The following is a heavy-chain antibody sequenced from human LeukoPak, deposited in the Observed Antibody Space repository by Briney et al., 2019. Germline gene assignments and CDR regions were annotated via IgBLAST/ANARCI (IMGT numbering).Heavy chain of an antibody. D-gene: IGHD4-17*01. V-gene: IGHV3-48*02. CDR1: GFTFSNYG. Sequence: GGSLRLSCAASGFTFSNYGMNWVRQAPGKGLEWVSYISSSYKTIYYADSVKGRFTISRDSAKNSLWLQMNSLRDEDTAVYYCARDYYGDHHFDYWGQGTLVTVSS. CDR2: ISSSYKTI. CDR3: ARDYYGDHHFDY. J-gene: IGHJ4*02.